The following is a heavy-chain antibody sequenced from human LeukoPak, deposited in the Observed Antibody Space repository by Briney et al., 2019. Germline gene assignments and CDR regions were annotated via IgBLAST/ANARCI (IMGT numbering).Heavy chain of an antibody. Sequence: KASETLSLTCTVSGGSSSSYYWSWMRQPPGKGQEGIEHIYYSGSTNYNPSLKSRVTISVDTSKNQFSLKLSSVTAADTAVYYCARDLEYYYDSSGYYYGAFDIWGQGTMVTVSS. CDR2: IYYSGST. J-gene: IGHJ3*02. CDR1: GGSSSSYY. D-gene: IGHD3-22*01. V-gene: IGHV4-59*01. CDR3: ARDLEYYYDSSGYYYGAFDI.